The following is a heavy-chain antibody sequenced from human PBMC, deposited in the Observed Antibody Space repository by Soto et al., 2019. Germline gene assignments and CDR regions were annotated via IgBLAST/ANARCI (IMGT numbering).Heavy chain of an antibody. D-gene: IGHD3-22*01. Sequence: XGFLTLSCASSGFTFSSYAMSWVRQAPGKGLEWVSAISGSGGSTYYADSVKGRFTISRDNSKNTLYLQMNSLRAEDTAVYYCAKHYYYDSSRPLGWFDTWGQGTLVTVYS. CDR1: GFTFSSYA. CDR3: AKHYYYDSSRPLGWFDT. J-gene: IGHJ5*02. CDR2: ISGSGGST. V-gene: IGHV3-23*01.